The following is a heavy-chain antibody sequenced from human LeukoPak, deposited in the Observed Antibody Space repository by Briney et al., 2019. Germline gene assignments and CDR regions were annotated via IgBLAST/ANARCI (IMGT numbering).Heavy chain of an antibody. V-gene: IGHV3-48*03. D-gene: IGHD6-19*01. CDR1: GFTFSSCD. J-gene: IGHJ3*02. CDR3: ARGQSGWYLGFEI. CDR2: ISDSGSPI. Sequence: GGSLRLSCEASGFTFSSCDVNCLRDARRGGGEGGLYISDSGSPIFYAASLPGRFTIPRDNAKTSRYAQMDSLRAGDTAVYYCARGQSGWYLGFEIWGARTMVTVSS.